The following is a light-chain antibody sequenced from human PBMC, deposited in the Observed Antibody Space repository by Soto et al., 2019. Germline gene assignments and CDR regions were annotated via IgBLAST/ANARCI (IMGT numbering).Light chain of an antibody. J-gene: IGKJ1*01. CDR2: GAS. CDR3: QQYGSSPPWT. Sequence: ENVLTQSPGTLSLSPGEKATLSRRASQSVSSSYLAWYQQKPGQAPRLLIYGASSRATGIPDRFSGSGSGTDFTLTISRLEPEDFAVYYCQQYGSSPPWTFGQGTKVDIK. CDR1: QSVSSSY. V-gene: IGKV3-20*01.